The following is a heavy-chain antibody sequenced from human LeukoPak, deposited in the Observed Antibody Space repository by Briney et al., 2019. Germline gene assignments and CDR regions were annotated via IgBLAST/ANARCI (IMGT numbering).Heavy chain of an antibody. CDR1: GGSISSYY. J-gene: IGHJ3*02. Sequence: SETLSLTCTVSGGSISSYYWSWIRQPPGKGLEWIGYIYYSGSTNYNPSLKSRVTISVDTSKNQFSLKLSSVTAADTAVYYCARAIAVAGFGPVSDAFGIWGQGTMVTVSS. V-gene: IGHV4-59*01. CDR2: IYYSGST. D-gene: IGHD6-19*01. CDR3: ARAIAVAGFGPVSDAFGI.